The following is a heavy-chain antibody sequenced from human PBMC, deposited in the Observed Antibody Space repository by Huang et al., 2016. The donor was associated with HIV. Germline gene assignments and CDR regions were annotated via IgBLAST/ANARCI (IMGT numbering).Heavy chain of an antibody. CDR3: ARMFKYDSGGYWGNDAFDI. CDR1: GGSFSGHS. J-gene: IGHJ3*02. CDR2: IRDSGRA. Sequence: QVQLQQWGAELLKPSETLSLTCAVSGGSFSGHSWTWIRQPPGRGLEWIGEIRDSGRANSHPSLRSRVTISGETSQGQFSLKLNFVTAADTAIYYCARMFKYDSGGYWGNDAFDIWGQGTMVTVSS. V-gene: IGHV4-34*02. D-gene: IGHD3-22*01.